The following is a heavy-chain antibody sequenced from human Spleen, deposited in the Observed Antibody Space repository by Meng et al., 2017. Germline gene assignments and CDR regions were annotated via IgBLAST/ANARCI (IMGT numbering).Heavy chain of an antibody. V-gene: IGHV1-2*02. Sequence: ASVKVSCKASGYTFTGYYMHWVRQAPGQGLEWMGWINPNSGGTNYAQKFQGRVTMTRDTSISTAYMELSRLRSDDTAVYYCASDLPYYYDSSGYSGVYAFDIWGQGTMVTVSS. CDR2: INPNSGGT. CDR3: ASDLPYYYDSSGYSGVYAFDI. D-gene: IGHD3-22*01. J-gene: IGHJ3*02. CDR1: GYTFTGYY.